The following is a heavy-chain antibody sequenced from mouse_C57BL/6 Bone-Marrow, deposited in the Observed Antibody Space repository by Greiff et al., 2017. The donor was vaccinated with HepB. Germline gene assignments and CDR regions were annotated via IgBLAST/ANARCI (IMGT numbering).Heavy chain of an antibody. CDR3: ARLRPPWYFDV. D-gene: IGHD6-1*01. J-gene: IGHJ1*03. CDR1: EYEFPSHD. CDR2: INSDGGST. Sequence: DVKLVESGGGLVQPGESLKLSCESNEYEFPSHDMSWVRKTPEKRLELVAAINSDGGSTYYPDTMERRFIISRDNTKKTLYLQMSSLRSEDTALYYRARLRPPWYFDVWGTGTTVTVSS. V-gene: IGHV5-2*01.